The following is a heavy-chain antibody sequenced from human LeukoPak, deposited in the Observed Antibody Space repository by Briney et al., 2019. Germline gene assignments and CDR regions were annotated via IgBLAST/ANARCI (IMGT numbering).Heavy chain of an antibody. J-gene: IGHJ1*01. CDR3: ARDSQEYYGSGSYYTEYFHH. CDR2: ISTYKGNT. D-gene: IGHD3-10*01. CDR1: GYTFTSYG. Sequence: ASVKVSCKASGYTFTSYGISWVRQAPGQGLEWMGWISTYKGNTNYAQKFEGRVTTTTDTSTRTAYMELRSLRSDDTAVYYCARDSQEYYGSGSYYTEYFHHWGQGTLVTVSS. V-gene: IGHV1-18*01.